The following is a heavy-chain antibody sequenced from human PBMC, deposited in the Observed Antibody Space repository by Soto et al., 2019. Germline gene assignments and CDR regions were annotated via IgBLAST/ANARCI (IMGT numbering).Heavy chain of an antibody. CDR2: VYHNGGA. CDR3: GRVVEGATRHTDPDS. D-gene: IGHD2-21*01. CDR1: GVSIHNSHSF. V-gene: IGHV4-39*01. Sequence: SETLSLTCTVSGVSIHNSHSFWAWIRQPPGKGLQFIASVYHNGGAHYNSSLKSRVTISVDTANNQVSLRMRYLTAADTAFYYCGRVVEGATRHTDPDSWGQGIMVTVSS. J-gene: IGHJ5*01.